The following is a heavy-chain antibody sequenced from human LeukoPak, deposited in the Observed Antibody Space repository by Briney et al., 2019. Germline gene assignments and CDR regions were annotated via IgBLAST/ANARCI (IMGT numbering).Heavy chain of an antibody. CDR3: ARVASSSSKWFDP. V-gene: IGHV4-38-2*02. J-gene: IGHJ5*02. CDR2: IYHSGST. D-gene: IGHD6-6*01. Sequence: SETLSLTCTVSGYSISSGYYWGWIRQPPGKGLEWIGSIYHSGSTYYNPSLKSRVTISVDTSKNQFSLKLSSVTAADTAVYYCARVASSSSKWFDPWGQGTLVTVSS. CDR1: GYSISSGYY.